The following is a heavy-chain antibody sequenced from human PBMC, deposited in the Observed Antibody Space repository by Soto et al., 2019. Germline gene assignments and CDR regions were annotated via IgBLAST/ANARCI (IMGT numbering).Heavy chain of an antibody. Sequence: VQLVESGGGVVQPGRSLRLSCAASGFTFSSYGMHWVRQAPGKGLEWVAVIWYDGSNKYYADSVKGRFTISRDNSKNTLYLQMNSLRAEDTAVYYCAREYYDFWSGYQLYYYGMDVWGQGTTVTVSS. CDR2: IWYDGSNK. J-gene: IGHJ6*02. D-gene: IGHD3-3*01. V-gene: IGHV3-33*01. CDR1: GFTFSSYG. CDR3: AREYYDFWSGYQLYYYGMDV.